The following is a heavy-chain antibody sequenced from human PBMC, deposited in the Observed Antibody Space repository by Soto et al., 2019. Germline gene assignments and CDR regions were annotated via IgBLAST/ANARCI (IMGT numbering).Heavy chain of an antibody. V-gene: IGHV3-23*01. CDR3: AIIGRYSGSYYDRRFDY. D-gene: IGHD1-26*01. CDR2: ISGSGGST. CDR1: GFTFSSYA. Sequence: GGSLRLSCAASGFTFSSYAMSWVRQAPGKGLEWVSAISGSGGSTYYADSVKGRFTISRDNSKNTLYLQMNSLRAEDTAVYYCAIIGRYSGSYYDRRFDYWGQGTLVTVSS. J-gene: IGHJ4*02.